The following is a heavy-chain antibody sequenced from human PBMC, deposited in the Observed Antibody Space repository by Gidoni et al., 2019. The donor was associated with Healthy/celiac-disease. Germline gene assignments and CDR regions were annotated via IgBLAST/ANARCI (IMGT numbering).Heavy chain of an antibody. J-gene: IGHJ4*02. CDR2: INHSGST. V-gene: IGHV4-34*01. CDR1: GGSFSGYY. Sequence: QVQLQQWGAGLFKPSETLSLTCAVYGGSFSGYYWSWIRQPPGKGLEWIGEINHSGSTNYNPSLKSRVTISVDTSKNQFSLKLSSVTAADTAVYYCARNLPRGYYFDYWGQGTLVTVSS. CDR3: ARNLPRGYYFDY.